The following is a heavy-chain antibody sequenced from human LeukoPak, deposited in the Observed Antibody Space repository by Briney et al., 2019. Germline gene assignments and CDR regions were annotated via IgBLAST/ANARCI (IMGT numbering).Heavy chain of an antibody. D-gene: IGHD5-24*01. J-gene: IGHJ5*02. CDR3: ARASKPWLQLT. Sequence: PGGSLRLSCAASGFTLSNYWMIWVRQAQGKGLEWEGNIKVDGSEKRYADSVRGRFTISRDNAQTSIYLQINSLRAEDTAVYYCARASKPWLQLTWGQGTLVTVSS. V-gene: IGHV3-7*05. CDR2: IKVDGSEK. CDR1: GFTLSNYW.